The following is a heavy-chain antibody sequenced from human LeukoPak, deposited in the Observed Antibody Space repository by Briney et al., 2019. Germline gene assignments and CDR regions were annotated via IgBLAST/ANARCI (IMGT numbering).Heavy chain of an antibody. Sequence: SETLTLTCGVSGGSISSYYWIWIRQSPGKGLEWIGYIYHSGSTNSNPSLKSRVTISVDTSKNQFSLKLSSVTAADTAVYFCARGEGGISPNWGQGTLVTVSS. CDR3: ARGEGGISPN. V-gene: IGHV4-59*01. CDR1: GGSISSYY. CDR2: IYHSGST. D-gene: IGHD3-16*01. J-gene: IGHJ4*02.